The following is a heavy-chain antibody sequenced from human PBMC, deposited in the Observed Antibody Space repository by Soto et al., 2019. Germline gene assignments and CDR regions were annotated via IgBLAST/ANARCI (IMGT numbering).Heavy chain of an antibody. CDR2: MYHSGST. J-gene: IGHJ4*02. CDR1: GGSISSGGYC. CDR3: ARGPSGDKIDY. V-gene: IGHV4-30-2*01. D-gene: IGHD7-27*01. Sequence: PSETLSLTCAVSGGSISSGGYCWSWIRQPPGKGLEWIGYMYHSGSTYYNPSLKSRVTISIDRSKNQFSLKLSSVTAADTAVYYCARGPSGDKIDYWGQGIQVTVSS.